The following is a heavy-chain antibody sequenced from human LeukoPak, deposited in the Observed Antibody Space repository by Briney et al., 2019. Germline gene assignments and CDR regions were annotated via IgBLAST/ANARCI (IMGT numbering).Heavy chain of an antibody. Sequence: ASVKVSCKASGYTFTSYYMHWVRQAPGQGLEWMGWISAYNGNTNYAQKLQGRVTMTTDTSTSTAYMELRSLRSDDTAVYYCARDSGYDFVSYYYYYGMDVWGQGTTVTVSS. V-gene: IGHV1-18*04. D-gene: IGHD5-12*01. CDR2: ISAYNGNT. CDR3: ARDSGYDFVSYYYYYGMDV. CDR1: GYTFTSYY. J-gene: IGHJ6*02.